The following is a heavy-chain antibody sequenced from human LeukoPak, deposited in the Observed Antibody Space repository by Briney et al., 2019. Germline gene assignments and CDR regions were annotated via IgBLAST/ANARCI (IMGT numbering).Heavy chain of an antibody. V-gene: IGHV4-59*01. CDR2: IYYSGTT. CDR3: ARDSEEWELLGAFDI. CDR1: GDSISNYY. Sequence: SETLSLTCTVSGDSISNYYWSWIRQPPGKGLEWIGYIYYSGTTNYNPSLKSRVTISVDTSKNQFSLKLSSVTAADTAVYYCARDSEEWELLGAFDIWGQGTMVTVSS. J-gene: IGHJ3*02. D-gene: IGHD1-26*01.